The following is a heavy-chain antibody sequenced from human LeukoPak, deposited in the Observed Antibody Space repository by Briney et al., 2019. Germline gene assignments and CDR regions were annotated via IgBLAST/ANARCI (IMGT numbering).Heavy chain of an antibody. CDR1: GFTFSSYG. CDR3: ARDRYSSGWFDY. D-gene: IGHD6-19*01. V-gene: IGHV3-33*01. CDR2: IWYDGSNK. Sequence: PGGSLRLSCAASGFTFSSYGMHWVRQAPGKGLEWVAVIWYDGSNKYYADSVKGRFTISRDNSKNTLYLRMNSLRAEDTAVYYCARDRYSSGWFDYWGQGTLVTVSS. J-gene: IGHJ4*02.